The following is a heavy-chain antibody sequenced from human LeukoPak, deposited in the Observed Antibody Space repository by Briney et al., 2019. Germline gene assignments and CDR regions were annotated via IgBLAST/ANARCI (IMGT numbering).Heavy chain of an antibody. CDR1: GFTFSSYA. CDR2: NSGSGGST. CDR3: AKDPTATIFGVVITYYFDY. J-gene: IGHJ4*02. D-gene: IGHD3-3*01. V-gene: IGHV3-23*01. Sequence: PGGSLRLTCAASGFTFSSYAMSWVRQAPGKGLEWLSANSGSGGSTYYADSGKGRFTIARDNSTNTLYLQMNSLRAEDTAVYYCAKDPTATIFGVVITYYFDYWGQGTLVTVSS.